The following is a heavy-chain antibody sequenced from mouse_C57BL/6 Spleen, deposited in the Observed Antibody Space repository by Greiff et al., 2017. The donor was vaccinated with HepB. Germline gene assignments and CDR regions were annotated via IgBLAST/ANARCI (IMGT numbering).Heavy chain of an antibody. J-gene: IGHJ4*01. V-gene: IGHV1-69*01. D-gene: IGHD1-1*01. CDR2: IDPSDSYT. CDR3: ARRGYGSSFYYAMDY. Sequence: QVQLQQPGAELVMPGASVKLSCKASGYTFTSYWMHWVKQRPGQGLEWIGEIDPSDSYTNYNQKFKGKSTLTVDKSSSTAYMQLSSLTSEDSAVYYWARRGYGSSFYYAMDYWGQGTSVTVSS. CDR1: GYTFTSYW.